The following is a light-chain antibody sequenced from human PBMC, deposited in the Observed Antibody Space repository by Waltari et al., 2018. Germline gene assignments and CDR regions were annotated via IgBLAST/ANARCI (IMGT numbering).Light chain of an antibody. Sequence: QSVLTQPPSASGAPGQEVSISCSGGSTTITNYVFWYQQFPGTAPNPIGYKDYERPPGVPDRFSAAKSGTSASLAISGLRSDDEADYYCATWDDSLNGWVFGGGTKLTVL. J-gene: IGLJ3*02. CDR1: STTITNY. V-gene: IGLV1-47*01. CDR3: ATWDDSLNGWV. CDR2: KDY.